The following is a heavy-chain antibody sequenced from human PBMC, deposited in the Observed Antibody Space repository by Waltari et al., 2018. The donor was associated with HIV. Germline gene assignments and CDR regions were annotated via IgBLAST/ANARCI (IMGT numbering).Heavy chain of an antibody. CDR2: MNPNSGNT. J-gene: IGHJ6*02. D-gene: IGHD6-19*01. V-gene: IGHV1-8*01. Sequence: QVHLVQSGAEVKRPGASVKVSCKTSGYTFASYDVHWVRQATGQGLEWMGWMNPNSGNTGYAKRFQSRVTMTRNTSISTAYMGRSSLRSGDTAVYYCARARSGWYAPHMDVWGQGTPVTVSS. CDR3: ARARSGWYAPHMDV. CDR1: GYTFASYD.